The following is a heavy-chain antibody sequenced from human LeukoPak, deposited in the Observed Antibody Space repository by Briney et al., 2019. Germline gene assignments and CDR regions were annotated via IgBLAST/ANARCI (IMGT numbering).Heavy chain of an antibody. V-gene: IGHV1-69*13. Sequence: EASVKVSCKASGYTFTSYAMNWVRQAPGQGLEWMGGIIPIFGTANYAQKFQGRVTITADESTSTAYMELSSLRSEDTAVYYCARDCSSTSCPSDYWGQGTLVTVSS. CDR2: IIPIFGTA. CDR1: GYTFTSYA. J-gene: IGHJ4*02. CDR3: ARDCSSTSCPSDY. D-gene: IGHD2-2*01.